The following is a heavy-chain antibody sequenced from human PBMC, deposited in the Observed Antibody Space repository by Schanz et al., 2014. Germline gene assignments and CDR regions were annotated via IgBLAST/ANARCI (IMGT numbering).Heavy chain of an antibody. V-gene: IGHV3-9*01. CDR1: GLNFRQYA. Sequence: VQLVESGGVLVQPGRSLRLSCAGSGLNFRQYAIHWVRHAPGKGLEWVAGFSLDTDRIDYGDSVKGRFTVSWDNSKTSLYLQMNSLRPEDTALYYCTKDILPGGEDVWGRGTTVTVSS. D-gene: IGHD3-3*02. CDR2: FSLDTDRI. CDR3: TKDILPGGEDV. J-gene: IGHJ6*02.